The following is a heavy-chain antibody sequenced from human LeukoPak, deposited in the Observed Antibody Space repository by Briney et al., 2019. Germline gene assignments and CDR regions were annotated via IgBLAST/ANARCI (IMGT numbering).Heavy chain of an antibody. CDR2: ISWNSGSI. CDR3: AKDPVSSVTGPIDY. D-gene: IGHD1-7*01. CDR1: GFTFDDYA. J-gene: IGHJ4*02. V-gene: IGHV3-9*01. Sequence: GGSLRLSCAASGFTFDDYAMHWVRQAPGKGLEWVSGISWNSGSIGYADSVKGRFTISRDNAKNSLYLQMNGLRAEDTALYYCAKDPVSSVTGPIDYWGQGTLVTVSS.